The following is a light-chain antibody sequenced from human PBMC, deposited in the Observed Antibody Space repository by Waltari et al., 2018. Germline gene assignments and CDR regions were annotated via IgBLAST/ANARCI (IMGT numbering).Light chain of an antibody. J-gene: IGLJ2*01. V-gene: IGLV2-14*04. Sequence: YQQDRSKAPKLIINDVIYRPSGVSSRFSGSKAANTASLTISRRQAGDEADYYCSSYTSSSTVVFGIGTELTVL. CDR2: DVI. CDR3: SSYTSSSTVV.